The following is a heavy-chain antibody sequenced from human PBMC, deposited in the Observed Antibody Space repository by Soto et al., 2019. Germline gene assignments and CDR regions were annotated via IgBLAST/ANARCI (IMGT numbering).Heavy chain of an antibody. CDR3: AREARGYSGYDRRDLTY. V-gene: IGHV4-61*01. CDR1: GGSVSSGSYY. D-gene: IGHD5-12*01. CDR2: IYYSGST. J-gene: IGHJ4*02. Sequence: PSETLSLTCTVSGGSVSSGSYYWSWIRQPPGKGLEWIGYIYYSGSTNYNPSLKSRVTISVDTSKNQFSLKLSSVTAADTAVYYCAREARGYSGYDRRDLTYWGQGTLVTVSS.